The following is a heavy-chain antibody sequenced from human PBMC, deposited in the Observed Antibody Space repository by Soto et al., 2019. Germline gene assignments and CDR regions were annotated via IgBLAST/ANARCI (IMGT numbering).Heavy chain of an antibody. J-gene: IGHJ6*02. V-gene: IGHV4-59*01. CDR3: ARDVGYMVRGTNYYYYGMDV. CDR1: GGSISSYY. D-gene: IGHD3-10*01. CDR2: IYYSGST. Sequence: QVQLQESGPGLVKPSETLSLTCTVSGGSISSYYWSWIRQPPGKGLEWIGYIYYSGSTNDNPSLKSRVTISVDTSKNQFSLKLSSVTAADTAVYYCARDVGYMVRGTNYYYYGMDVWGQGTTVTVSS.